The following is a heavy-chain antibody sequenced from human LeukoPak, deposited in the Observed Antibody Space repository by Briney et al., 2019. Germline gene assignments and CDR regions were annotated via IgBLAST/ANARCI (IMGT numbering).Heavy chain of an antibody. D-gene: IGHD5-24*01. CDR2: INPSGGST. Sequence: ASVKVSCKASGYTFTSYYMHWVRQAPGQGLEWMGIINPSGGSTSYAQKFQGRVTMTRDTSTSTVYMELSSLRSEDPAVYYCARAPISEMATNDFDYWGQGTLVTVSS. CDR1: GYTFTSYY. J-gene: IGHJ4*02. V-gene: IGHV1-46*01. CDR3: ARAPISEMATNDFDY.